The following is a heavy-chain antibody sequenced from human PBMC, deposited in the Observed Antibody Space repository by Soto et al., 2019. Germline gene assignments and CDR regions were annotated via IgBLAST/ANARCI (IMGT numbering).Heavy chain of an antibody. CDR2: ISAHNGNT. V-gene: IGHV1-18*01. CDR1: GYTFTSYG. Sequence: QVHLVQSGAEVKKPGASVKVSCKASGYTFTSYGITWVRQAPGQGLEWMGWISAHNGNTDYAQKLQGRVIVTRDTSTSTACMGLRSLISDDPAVYYCARGRYGDYWGQGALVTVSS. J-gene: IGHJ4*02. CDR3: ARGRYGDY. D-gene: IGHD1-1*01.